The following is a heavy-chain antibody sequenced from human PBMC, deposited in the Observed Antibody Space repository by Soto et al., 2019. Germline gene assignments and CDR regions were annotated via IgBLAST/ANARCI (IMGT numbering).Heavy chain of an antibody. V-gene: IGHV4-59*01. Sequence: ETLSLTCTVSGASISSYYWSWIRQPPGKGLEWIGYIYYSGSTNYNPSLKSRVTMSVDTSKNQFSLKLTSVTAADTAVYYFARGFSTTFDYWGQGTLVTVSS. CDR2: IYYSGST. CDR3: ARGFSTTFDY. J-gene: IGHJ4*02. D-gene: IGHD2-2*01. CDR1: GASISSYY.